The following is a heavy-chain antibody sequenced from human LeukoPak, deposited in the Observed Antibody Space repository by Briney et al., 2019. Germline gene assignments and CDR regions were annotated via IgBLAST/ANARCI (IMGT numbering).Heavy chain of an antibody. J-gene: IGHJ4*02. CDR2: INSDGSR. V-gene: IGHV3-53*01. CDR3: AKDVAYGSGSYYSRYFDY. D-gene: IGHD3-10*01. Sequence: GGSLRLSCAASGFTVSANYMSWVRQAPGKGLEWVSVINSDGSREYADSVKGRFTISRDTSKNTLYLQMNSLRAEDTAVYYCAKDVAYGSGSYYSRYFDYWGQGTLVTVSS. CDR1: GFTVSANY.